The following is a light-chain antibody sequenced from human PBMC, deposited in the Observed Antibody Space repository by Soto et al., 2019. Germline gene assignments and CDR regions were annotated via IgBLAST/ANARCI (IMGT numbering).Light chain of an antibody. V-gene: IGKV3-20*01. CDR1: QSVSGSY. CDR3: QQYGSSPRT. CDR2: GAS. Sequence: EIVLMQTPCTLTLSLSQRATVTCRASQSVSGSYLAWYQQKPGQAPRLLIYGASSRATGIPDRFSGGGSGTDFTLTISRLEPEDFAVYYCQQYGSSPRTFGQGTKVDIK. J-gene: IGKJ1*01.